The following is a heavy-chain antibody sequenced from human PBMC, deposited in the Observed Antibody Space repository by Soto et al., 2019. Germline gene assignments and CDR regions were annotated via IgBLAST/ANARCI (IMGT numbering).Heavy chain of an antibody. J-gene: IGHJ4*02. CDR2: ISAYNGNT. CDR1: GYTFTSYG. D-gene: IGHD2-15*01. Sequence: ASVKVSCKASGYTFTSYGISWVRQAPGQGLEWMGWISAYNGNTNYAQKLQGRVTMTTDTSTSTAYMELRSLRSDDTAVYYCARRDCSGDSCYNSAFDFDYWGQGTLVTVSS. V-gene: IGHV1-18*01. CDR3: ARRDCSGDSCYNSAFDFDY.